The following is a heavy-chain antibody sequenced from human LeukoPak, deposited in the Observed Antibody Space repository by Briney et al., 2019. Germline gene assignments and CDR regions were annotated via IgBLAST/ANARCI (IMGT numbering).Heavy chain of an antibody. D-gene: IGHD3-22*01. CDR3: ATDLGSSGYYPQLGYYMDV. V-gene: IGHV1-24*01. CDR2: FDPEDGET. CDR1: GYTLTELS. Sequence: ASVKVSCKVSGYTLTELSMHWVRQAPGKGLEWMGGFDPEDGETIYAQKFQGRVTMTEDTSTDTAYMELSSLRSEDTAVYYCATDLGSSGYYPQLGYYMDVWGKGTTVTVSS. J-gene: IGHJ6*03.